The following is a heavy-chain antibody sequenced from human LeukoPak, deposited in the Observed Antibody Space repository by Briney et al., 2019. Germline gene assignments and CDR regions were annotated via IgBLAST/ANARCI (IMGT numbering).Heavy chain of an antibody. D-gene: IGHD4-17*01. V-gene: IGHV5-51*01. CDR1: GYSFSSYW. J-gene: IGHJ4*02. Sequence: GGSLKISCKGSGYSFSSYWIGWVRQMPGKGLEWMGIIYPGDSDTRYSPSFQGQVTISDDKSISTAYLQWSSLRASDTAMYYCVRPVNYGDHGDYWGQGTLVTVSS. CDR2: IYPGDSDT. CDR3: VRPVNYGDHGDY.